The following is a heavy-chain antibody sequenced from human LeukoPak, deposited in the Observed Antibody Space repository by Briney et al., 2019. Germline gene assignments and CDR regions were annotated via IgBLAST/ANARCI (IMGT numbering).Heavy chain of an antibody. J-gene: IGHJ6*03. CDR3: AKTLDYYYMDV. V-gene: IGHV3-23*01. Sequence: GGSRRLSCAASGFTFSSYAMSWVRQAPGEGLEWVSAISGSGGSTYYADSVKGRFTISRDNSKNTLYLQMNSLRAEGTAVYYCAKTLDYYYMDVWGKGTTVTVSS. CDR2: ISGSGGST. CDR1: GFTFSSYA. D-gene: IGHD3-16*01.